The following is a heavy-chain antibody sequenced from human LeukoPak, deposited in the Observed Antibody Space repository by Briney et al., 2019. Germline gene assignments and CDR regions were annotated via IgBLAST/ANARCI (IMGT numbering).Heavy chain of an antibody. V-gene: IGHV3-74*01. CDR3: AKDGGAEYDSSCYYEFGVDY. D-gene: IGHD3-22*01. CDR1: GFTFSSYW. J-gene: IGHJ4*02. CDR2: INSDGSST. Sequence: GGSLRLSCAASGFTFSSYWMHWVRQAPGKGLVWVSRINSDGSSTSYADSVKGRLTISRDNAKNTLYLQMNSLRAEDTAVYYCAKDGGAEYDSSCYYEFGVDYWGQGTLVTVSS.